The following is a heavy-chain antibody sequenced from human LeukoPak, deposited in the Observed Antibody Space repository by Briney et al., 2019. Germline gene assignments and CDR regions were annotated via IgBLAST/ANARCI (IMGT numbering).Heavy chain of an antibody. CDR3: ARDYEFTNKARHGAPLDI. D-gene: IGHD5-18*01. CDR2: VNEDGSDS. CDR1: GFTMTTYW. V-gene: IGHV3-7*01. J-gene: IGHJ4*02. Sequence: GGSLRLSCEVTGFTMTTYWMTWVRQAPGKGLEWVASVNEDGSDSYFVDSVKGRFSTSRDNAKNFLYLQMTSLGVEDTGVYYCARDYEFTNKARHGAPLDIWGQGTLVTVSS.